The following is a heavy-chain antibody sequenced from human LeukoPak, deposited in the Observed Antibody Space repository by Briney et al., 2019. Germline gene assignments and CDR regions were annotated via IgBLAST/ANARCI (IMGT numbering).Heavy chain of an antibody. D-gene: IGHD3-10*01. V-gene: IGHV3-11*06. J-gene: IGHJ5*02. CDR2: ISGDGIHT. CDR3: ARPLGPGSGWFDP. Sequence: GGSLRLSCVASGFTFSDYYMTWIRQAPGKGLEWVSHISGDGIHTNYADSVKGRFTISRDNAKNSLFLQVNSLRVEDTVVYYCARPLGPGSGWFDPWGQGTLVTVSS. CDR1: GFTFSDYY.